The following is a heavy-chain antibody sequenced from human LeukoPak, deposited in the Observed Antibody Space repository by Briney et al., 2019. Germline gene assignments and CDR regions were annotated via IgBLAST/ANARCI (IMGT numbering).Heavy chain of an antibody. D-gene: IGHD3-10*01. Sequence: ASVKVSCKVSGYTLTELSMHGVRQAPGKGLEWMGGFDPEDGETIYAQKFQGRVTMTEDTSTDTAYMELSSLRSEDTAVYYCARGSGWFGELLNFDYWGQGTLVTVSS. CDR2: FDPEDGET. V-gene: IGHV1-24*01. CDR3: ARGSGWFGELLNFDY. J-gene: IGHJ4*02. CDR1: GYTLTELS.